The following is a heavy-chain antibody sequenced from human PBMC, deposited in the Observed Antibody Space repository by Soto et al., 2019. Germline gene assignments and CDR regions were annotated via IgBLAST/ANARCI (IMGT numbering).Heavy chain of an antibody. Sequence: PRGSLRLSCAASGFTFSSYRMNWVREAPGTGLERVSYISSSSSTIYYADSVKGRFTLSRDNAKNSLYLQMNSLRDEDTAVYYCARDVYYYDSSLDYWGQGTLVTVSS. J-gene: IGHJ4*02. V-gene: IGHV3-48*02. CDR2: ISSSSSTI. D-gene: IGHD3-22*01. CDR3: ARDVYYYDSSLDY. CDR1: GFTFSSYR.